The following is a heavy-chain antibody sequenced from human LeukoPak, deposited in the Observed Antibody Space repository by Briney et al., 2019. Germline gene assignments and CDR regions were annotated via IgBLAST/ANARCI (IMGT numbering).Heavy chain of an antibody. CDR1: GFTFSSYW. CDR3: VKVRGRARVGYFDY. V-gene: IGHV3-74*01. D-gene: IGHD1-26*01. Sequence: GGSLRLSCAGSGFTFSSYWMSWVRQAPGKGLVWVSRINKDGSVIDYAESVKGRFSISRDNAKNTLYLQMNSLRVEDTAIYYCVKVRGRARVGYFDYWGQGALVTVSS. CDR2: INKDGSVI. J-gene: IGHJ4*02.